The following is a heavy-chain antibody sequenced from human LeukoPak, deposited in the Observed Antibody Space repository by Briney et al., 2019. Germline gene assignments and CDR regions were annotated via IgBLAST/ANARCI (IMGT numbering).Heavy chain of an antibody. CDR1: GGSISSYY. Sequence: SETLSLTCTVSGGSISSYYWSWIRQPPGKGLEWIGRIYTSGSTNYNPSLKSRVTMSVDTSKNQFSLKLSSVTAADTAVYYCARMYSSGWYYFDYWGQGTLVTVSS. V-gene: IGHV4-4*07. J-gene: IGHJ4*02. D-gene: IGHD6-19*01. CDR2: IYTSGST. CDR3: ARMYSSGWYYFDY.